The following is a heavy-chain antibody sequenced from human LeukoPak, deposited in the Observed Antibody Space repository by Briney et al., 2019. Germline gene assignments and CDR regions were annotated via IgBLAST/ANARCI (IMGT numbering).Heavy chain of an antibody. Sequence: ASVKVSCKASGCSFTNYGISWVRQAPGQGLEWVGWISTYDPTPIYARNIHDRVTLTIETSTSTVTLELRSLTSDDTAVYYCARDKRDAAAPFYFDLWGRGTLVTVSS. CDR1: GCSFTNYG. CDR2: ISTYDPTP. CDR3: ARDKRDAAAPFYFDL. J-gene: IGHJ2*01. D-gene: IGHD5-24*01. V-gene: IGHV1-18*01.